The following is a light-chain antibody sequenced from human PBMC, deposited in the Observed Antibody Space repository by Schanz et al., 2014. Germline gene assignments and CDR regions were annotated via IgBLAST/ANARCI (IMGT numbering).Light chain of an antibody. CDR3: QQYGSSPRT. CDR1: QSGSDSF. V-gene: IGKV3-20*01. Sequence: EIVLTQSPATLSLSPGERATLSCRASQSGSDSFLAWYQQKPGQGPRLLIYGTSTRATGIPDRFSGSGSGTDFTLAISRLEPEDFAVYYCQQYGSSPRTFGQGTKLEIK. J-gene: IGKJ2*01. CDR2: GTS.